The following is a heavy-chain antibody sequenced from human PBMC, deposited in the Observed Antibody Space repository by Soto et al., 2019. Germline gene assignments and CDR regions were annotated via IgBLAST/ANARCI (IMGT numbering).Heavy chain of an antibody. V-gene: IGHV3-74*01. CDR3: VRAAISTSSSAAGYTYFAP. D-gene: IGHD3-16*02. CDR2: INGDGSGT. Sequence: EVQLVQSGGGLVQPGGSLRLSCAASGFTFTDYWMHWFRQAPGKGLVCVSRINGDGSGTDYADSVKGRFTISRDNARNTLYLQTNNRRAEDTAVYYCVRAAISTSSSAAGYTYFAPWGQRTLVSVSS. CDR1: GFTFTDYW. J-gene: IGHJ5*02.